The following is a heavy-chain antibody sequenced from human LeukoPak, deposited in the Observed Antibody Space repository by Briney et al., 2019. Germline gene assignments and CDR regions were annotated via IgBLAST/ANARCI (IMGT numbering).Heavy chain of an antibody. CDR3: ARAFRPASDPHDFYDF. CDR1: GFTFTIHP. D-gene: IGHD3/OR15-3a*01. CDR2: ISPSGHRT. Sequence: GGSLRLSCAASGFTFTIHPMHWVRQTSGKRLECVSAISPSGHRTWYADSVRGRFTISRDNSKNTMYLQMGSLRPEDMGVYYCARAFRPASDPHDFYDFWGRGTTVTVSS. J-gene: IGHJ3*01. V-gene: IGHV3-64*02.